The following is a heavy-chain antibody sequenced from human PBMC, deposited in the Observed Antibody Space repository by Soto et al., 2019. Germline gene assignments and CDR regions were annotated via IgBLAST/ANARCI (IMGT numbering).Heavy chain of an antibody. CDR2: IYHSGST. Sequence: PSETLSLTCAVSGGSISSGNWWSWVRQPPGKGLEWIGEIYHSGSTNYNPSLKSRVTISVDKSKNQFSLKLSSVTAADTAVYYCARAPHCSGGSCYDYYYGMDVWGQGTTVT. D-gene: IGHD2-15*01. J-gene: IGHJ6*02. CDR3: ARAPHCSGGSCYDYYYGMDV. CDR1: GGSISSGNW. V-gene: IGHV4-4*02.